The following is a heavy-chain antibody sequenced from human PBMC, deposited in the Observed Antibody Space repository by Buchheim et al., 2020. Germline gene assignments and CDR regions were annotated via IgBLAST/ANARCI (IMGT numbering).Heavy chain of an antibody. D-gene: IGHD5-18*01. CDR1: GGSISSYY. CDR2: IYYSGST. Sequence: QVQLQESGPGLVKPSETLSLTCTVSGGSISSYYWSWIRQPPGKGLEWIGYIYYSGSTNYTPSLKSRVTISVDTSKNQFSLKLSSVTAADTAVYYCARQSGYPKHWYFDLWGRGTL. J-gene: IGHJ2*01. CDR3: ARQSGYPKHWYFDL. V-gene: IGHV4-59*08.